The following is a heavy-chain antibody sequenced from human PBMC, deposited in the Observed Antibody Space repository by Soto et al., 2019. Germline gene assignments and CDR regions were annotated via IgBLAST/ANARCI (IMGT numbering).Heavy chain of an antibody. Sequence: QLQLQESGPGLVKPSETLSLTCTVSGGSISSSSYYWGWIRQPPGKGLEWIGSIYYSGSTYYNPSLKSRVTRSVDTSKNQFSRKLSSVTAADTAVYYCAGPRSSGSYIYFDYWGQGTLVTVSS. J-gene: IGHJ4*02. CDR1: GGSISSSSYY. CDR3: AGPRSSGSYIYFDY. CDR2: IYYSGST. D-gene: IGHD1-26*01. V-gene: IGHV4-39*01.